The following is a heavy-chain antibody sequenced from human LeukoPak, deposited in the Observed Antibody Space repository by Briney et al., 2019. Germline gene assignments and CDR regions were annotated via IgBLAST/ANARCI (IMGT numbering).Heavy chain of an antibody. CDR2: IYSGGST. Sequence: QTGGSLRLSCAASGFTVSSNYMSWVRQAPGKGLEWVSVIYSGGSTYYADSVKGRFTISRDNSKNTLYLQMNSLRAEDTAVYYCAAKYYYDSSGYHYWGQGTLVTVSS. CDR3: AAKYYYDSSGYHY. V-gene: IGHV3-66*01. J-gene: IGHJ4*02. CDR1: GFTVSSNY. D-gene: IGHD3-22*01.